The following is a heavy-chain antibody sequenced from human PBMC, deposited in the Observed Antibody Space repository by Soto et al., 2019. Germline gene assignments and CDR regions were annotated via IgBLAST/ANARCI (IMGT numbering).Heavy chain of an antibody. CDR1: GFTFSSYA. CDR2: ISGSGGST. J-gene: IGHJ4*02. D-gene: IGHD6-13*01. CDR3: AKVAAAAGFEY. V-gene: IGHV3-23*01. Sequence: GGSLRLSCAASGFTFSSYAMSWVRQAPGKGLEWVSAISGSGGSTYYADSVKGRVTISRHNSKNTLYLPMNSLRAEDTAVYYSAKVAAAAGFEYWGQGTLVTVSS.